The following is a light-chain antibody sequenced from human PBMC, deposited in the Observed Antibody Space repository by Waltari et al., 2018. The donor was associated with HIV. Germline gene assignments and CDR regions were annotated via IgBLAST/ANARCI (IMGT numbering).Light chain of an antibody. Sequence: DIVLTQPPGTLSLSPGKRATLSCRASQSVSSNYLAWYQQKPGQAPRLFIYGASSRATGIPARFSGSGSGTDFTLTISRLEPEDFAVYYCQQYGTSPPTFGQGTKVEVK. CDR3: QQYGTSPPT. V-gene: IGKV3-20*01. CDR1: QSVSSNY. CDR2: GAS. J-gene: IGKJ1*01.